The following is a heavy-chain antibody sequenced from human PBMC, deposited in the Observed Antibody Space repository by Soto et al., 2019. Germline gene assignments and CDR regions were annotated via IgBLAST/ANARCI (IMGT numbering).Heavy chain of an antibody. CDR1: GGSISSGDYY. Sequence: QVQLQESGPGLVKPSQTLSLTCTVSGGSISSGDYYWSWIRQPPGKGLEWIGYIYYSGSTYYNPSLKTRATISVTTSTNQFAPTLTSVTAAATAVYSCASASPVVTDVWGQGTPVTVSS. CDR2: IYYSGST. D-gene: IGHD5-18*01. J-gene: IGHJ6*02. V-gene: IGHV4-30-4*01. CDR3: ASASPVVTDV.